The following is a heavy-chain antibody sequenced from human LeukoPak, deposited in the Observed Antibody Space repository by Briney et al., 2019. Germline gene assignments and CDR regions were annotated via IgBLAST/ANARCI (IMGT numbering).Heavy chain of an antibody. V-gene: IGHV4-59*01. J-gene: IGHJ4*02. CDR1: GVSISTYY. CDR3: ARATDSNGWLFDY. CDR2: INYSGST. D-gene: IGHD6-19*01. Sequence: PSETLSLTCTVSGVSISTYYWSWIRQPPGKGLEWIGYINYSGSTNYNPSLKSRVTISVDTSRNQLSLKLTSVTAADTAVYYCARATDSNGWLFDYWGQGTLVTVSS.